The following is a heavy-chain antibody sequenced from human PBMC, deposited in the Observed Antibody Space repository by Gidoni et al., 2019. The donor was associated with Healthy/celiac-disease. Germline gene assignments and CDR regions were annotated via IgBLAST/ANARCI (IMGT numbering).Heavy chain of an antibody. CDR2: IWYDGSNQ. D-gene: IGHD3-22*01. CDR1: GFASSSYG. J-gene: IGHJ6*02. CDR3: ARDYYDSSGYYLYYYYYYGMDV. V-gene: IGHV3-33*01. Sequence: QVQLVESGGGVVQPGRSLRLPCAAAGFASSSYGRQWVRQAPGKGLECVAVIWYDGSNQYYADAVKGRFTISRYNSKNTLYLQMNSLRAEDTAVYYCARDYYDSSGYYLYYYYYYGMDVWGQGTTVTVS.